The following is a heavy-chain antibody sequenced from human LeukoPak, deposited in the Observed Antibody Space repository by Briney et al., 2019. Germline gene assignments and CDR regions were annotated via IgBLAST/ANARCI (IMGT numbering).Heavy chain of an antibody. CDR2: VYTSGST. J-gene: IGHJ6*03. Sequence: SQTLSPTCTVSGGSISSGSYYWSWIRQPAGKGLEWIGRVYTSGSTNYNPSLKSRVTISVDTSKSQFSLKLSSVIAADTAVYYCARCFSNNWFGRYDYYMDVWGKGTTVTVSS. CDR3: ARCFSNNWFGRYDYYMDV. V-gene: IGHV4-61*02. CDR1: GGSISSGSYY. D-gene: IGHD6-13*01.